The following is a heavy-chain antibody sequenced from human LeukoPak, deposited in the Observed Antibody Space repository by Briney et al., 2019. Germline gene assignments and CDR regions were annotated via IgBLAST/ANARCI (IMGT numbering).Heavy chain of an antibody. D-gene: IGHD2-15*01. V-gene: IGHV1-24*01. CDR2: FDPEDGET. CDR1: GYTLTELS. CDR3: TTEEGIVGYCSGGSCYSGWYFDY. J-gene: IGHJ4*02. Sequence: ASVKVSCKVSGYTLTELSMHWVRQAPGKGLEWMGGFDPEDGETIYAQKFQGRVTMTEDTSTDTAYMELSSLKTEDTAVYYCTTEEGIVGYCSGGSCYSGWYFDYWGQGTLVTVSS.